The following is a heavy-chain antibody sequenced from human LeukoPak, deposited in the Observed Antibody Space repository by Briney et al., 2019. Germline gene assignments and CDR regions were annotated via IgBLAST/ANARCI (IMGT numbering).Heavy chain of an antibody. CDR2: MSADSATT. CDR1: GFPFSSYA. J-gene: IGHJ6*04. CDR3: AELGITMIGGV. D-gene: IGHD3-10*02. V-gene: IGHV3-23*01. Sequence: GALRLSCAASGFPFSSYAMSWVRQAPGKGLEWVSVMSADSATTFYADSVKGRFTISRDNAKNSLYLQMNSLRAEDTAVYYCAELGITMIGGVWGKGTTVTISS.